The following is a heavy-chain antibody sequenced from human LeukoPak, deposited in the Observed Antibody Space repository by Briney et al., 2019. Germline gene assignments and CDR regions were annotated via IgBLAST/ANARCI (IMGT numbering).Heavy chain of an antibody. J-gene: IGHJ4*02. Sequence: GGSLRLSCAASGFTFSSYAMNWVRQAPGKGLEWVSAISGSGGSTYYADSVKGRFTISRDNSKNTLYLQMNSLRAEDTAVYYCAKDSVASVAGSLDYWGQGTLVTVSS. CDR1: GFTFSSYA. CDR3: AKDSVASVAGSLDY. CDR2: ISGSGGST. V-gene: IGHV3-23*01. D-gene: IGHD6-13*01.